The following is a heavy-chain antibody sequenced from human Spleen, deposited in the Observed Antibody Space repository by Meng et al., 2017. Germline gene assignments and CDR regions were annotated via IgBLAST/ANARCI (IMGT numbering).Heavy chain of an antibody. CDR2: IYYSGST. J-gene: IGHJ4*02. CDR3: ARGRAWEYSYGYVTFYFDY. Sequence: SETLSLTCTVSGGSISSSSYYWGWIRQPPGKGLEWIGIIYYSGSTYYNPSLKSRVTISVDTSKNQFSLKLSSVTAADTAVYYCARGRAWEYSYGYVTFYFDYWGQGTLVTVSS. D-gene: IGHD5-18*01. CDR1: GGSISSSSYY. V-gene: IGHV4-39*07.